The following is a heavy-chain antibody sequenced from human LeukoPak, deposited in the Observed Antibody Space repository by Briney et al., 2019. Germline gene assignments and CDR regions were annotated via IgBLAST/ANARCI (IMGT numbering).Heavy chain of an antibody. V-gene: IGHV3-30*18. CDR2: ISYDGSNK. CDR3: AKDKGCGGDCYWYYFDY. D-gene: IGHD2-21*02. Sequence: GGPLRLPWPASGFTFISFGMNGFPGAPARGLEGWAVISYDGSNKYCADSVKGRFTVSRDNSKNTLYLQMNSLRAEDTAVYYCAKDKGCGGDCYWYYFDYWGQGTLVTVSS. J-gene: IGHJ4*02. CDR1: GFTFISFG.